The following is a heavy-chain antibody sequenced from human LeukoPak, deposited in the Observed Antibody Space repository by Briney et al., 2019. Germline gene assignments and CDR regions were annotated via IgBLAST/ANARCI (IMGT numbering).Heavy chain of an antibody. J-gene: IGHJ4*02. CDR3: ARAVPSTYYYDSSGYPDY. Sequence: PGGSLRLSCSASGFIFSTSSMKWFRQAPGKGLEWVSVIYSGGSTYYADSVKGRFTISRDNAKNSLYLQMNSLRAEDTAVYYCARAVPSTYYYDSSGYPDYWGQGTLVTVSS. D-gene: IGHD3-22*01. CDR1: GFIFSTSS. V-gene: IGHV3-21*01. CDR2: IYSGGST.